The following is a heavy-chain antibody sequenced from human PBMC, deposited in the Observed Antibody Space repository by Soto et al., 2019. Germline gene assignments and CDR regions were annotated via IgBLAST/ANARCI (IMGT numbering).Heavy chain of an antibody. CDR1: GYSFTSYW. D-gene: IGHD4-17*01. CDR3: ARVTTVVTPVDYYYYGMDV. CDR2: IYPGDSDT. Sequence: GGSLKISCKGSGYSFTSYWIGGVRQMPGKGLEWMGIIYPGDSDTRYSPSFQGQVTISADKSISTAYLQWSSLKASDTAMYYCARVTTVVTPVDYYYYGMDVWGQGTTVTVSS. J-gene: IGHJ6*02. V-gene: IGHV5-51*01.